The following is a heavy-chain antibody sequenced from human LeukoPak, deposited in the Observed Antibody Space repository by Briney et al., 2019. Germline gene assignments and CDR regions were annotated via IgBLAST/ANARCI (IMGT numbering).Heavy chain of an antibody. Sequence: GGSLRLSCAASGFTFDDYAMHWVRQAPGKGLEWVSGISWNSGSIGYADSVKGRFTISRDNAKNSLYLQMNSLRAEDTALYYCAKGLGYCSGGSCRLVGAFDIWGQGTMVTVSS. J-gene: IGHJ3*02. V-gene: IGHV3-9*01. CDR2: ISWNSGSI. D-gene: IGHD2-15*01. CDR3: AKGLGYCSGGSCRLVGAFDI. CDR1: GFTFDDYA.